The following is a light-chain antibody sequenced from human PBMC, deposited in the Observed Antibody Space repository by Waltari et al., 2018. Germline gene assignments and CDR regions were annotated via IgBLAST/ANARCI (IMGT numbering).Light chain of an antibody. CDR3: TSYTSRSTVL. V-gene: IGLV2-14*01. Sequence: QSALTQPTSVSGSPGQSITISCTGTSSDVGGYKYVSWYQQHPGKAPKLMIYEVTNRPSGVANRFSGSKSGNTASLTISGLQAEDEAHYYCTSYTSRSTVLFGGGTKLTVL. CDR1: SSDVGGYKY. J-gene: IGLJ2*01. CDR2: EVT.